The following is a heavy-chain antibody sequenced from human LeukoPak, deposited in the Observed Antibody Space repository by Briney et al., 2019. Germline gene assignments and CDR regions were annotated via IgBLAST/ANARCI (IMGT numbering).Heavy chain of an antibody. V-gene: IGHV3-74*01. Sequence: PGGSLRLSCAASGFTFSNYAMSWVRQSPGKGLVWVSRINEDGSTTNYADSVKGRFTISRDNAKNTLYLQMNSLRAEDTAAYYCVRDLGGRSGHWGQGTLVTVSS. D-gene: IGHD1-26*01. CDR2: INEDGSTT. CDR3: VRDLGGRSGH. J-gene: IGHJ4*02. CDR1: GFTFSNYA.